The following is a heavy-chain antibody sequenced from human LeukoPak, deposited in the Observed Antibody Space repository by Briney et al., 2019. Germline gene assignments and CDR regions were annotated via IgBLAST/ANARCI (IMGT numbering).Heavy chain of an antibody. V-gene: IGHV1-2*02. Sequence: ASVKVSCKASGYTFTDYYMHWVRQAPGQGLEWMGWINPNSGGTNYAQRFQGRVTMTRDTSISTAYMELSGLRSDDTAVYYCAREYSYYFEIWGQGTLVTVSS. CDR2: INPNSGGT. D-gene: IGHD4-4*01. CDR1: GYTFTDYY. J-gene: IGHJ4*02. CDR3: AREYSYYFEI.